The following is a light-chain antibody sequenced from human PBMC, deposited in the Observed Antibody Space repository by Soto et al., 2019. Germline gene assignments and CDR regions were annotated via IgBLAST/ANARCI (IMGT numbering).Light chain of an antibody. CDR3: QQYGNFPLS. Sequence: EFVLTQSPGTLSLSPGERATLSCRASQSVRSNYLAWYQQKPGQAPRLLIYGASSRATGIADRFSGSGSGTDFTLTISRLEPEDFAVYYCQQYGNFPLSFGGGTKVDIK. J-gene: IGKJ4*01. V-gene: IGKV3-20*01. CDR1: QSVRSNY. CDR2: GAS.